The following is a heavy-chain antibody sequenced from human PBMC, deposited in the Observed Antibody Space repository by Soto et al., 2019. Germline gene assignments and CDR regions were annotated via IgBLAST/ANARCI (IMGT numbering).Heavy chain of an antibody. V-gene: IGHV4-59*08. CDR1: GGSISSYY. J-gene: IGHJ4*02. CDR2: IYYSGST. CDR3: ARLTAVAGDFDY. Sequence: SETLSLTCTVSGGSISSYYWSWIRQPPGKGLEWIGCIYYSGSTNYNPSLKSRVTISVDTSKNQFSLKLSSVTAADTAVYYCARLTAVAGDFDYWGQGTLVTVSS. D-gene: IGHD6-19*01.